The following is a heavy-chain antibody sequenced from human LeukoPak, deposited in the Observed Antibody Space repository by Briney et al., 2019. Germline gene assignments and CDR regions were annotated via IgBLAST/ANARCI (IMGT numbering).Heavy chain of an antibody. CDR1: GGSISSYY. V-gene: IGHV4-59*01. CDR2: IYYSGST. J-gene: IGHJ4*02. D-gene: IGHD6-13*01. CDR3: ARLSYSSSWNSRGTTDY. Sequence: SETLSLTCTVSGGSISSYYWSWIRQPPGKGLEWIGYIYYSGSTNYNPSLKSRVTISVDTSKNQFSLKLSSVTAADTAVYYCARLSYSSSWNSRGTTDYWGQGTLVTVSS.